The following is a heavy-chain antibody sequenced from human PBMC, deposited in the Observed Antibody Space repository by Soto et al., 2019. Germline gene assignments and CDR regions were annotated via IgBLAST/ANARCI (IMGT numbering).Heavy chain of an antibody. CDR3: ARHYYFGSGNYAFDI. J-gene: IGHJ3*02. CDR2: IYHSGST. V-gene: IGHV4-59*08. CDR1: GASISNYY. Sequence: PSETLSLTCTVSGASISNYYWSWIRQPPGKGLEWIGHIYHSGSTSFNPSLKSRLTLLVDTSKSQFSLKLSSVTAEDTAVYYCARHYYFGSGNYAFDIWGQGTMVTVSS. D-gene: IGHD3-10*01.